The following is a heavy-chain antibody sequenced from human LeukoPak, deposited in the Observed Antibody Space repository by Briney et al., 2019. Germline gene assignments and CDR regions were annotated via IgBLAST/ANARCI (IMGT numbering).Heavy chain of an antibody. CDR3: ARSDYGDYPNWFDP. Sequence: ASVKVSCKASGYTFTGYYMHWVRQAPGQGLEWMGWINPNSGGTNYAQKFQGWVTMTRDTSISTAYMEPSRLRSDDTAVYYCARSDYGDYPNWFDPWGQGTLVTVSS. J-gene: IGHJ5*02. D-gene: IGHD4-17*01. CDR1: GYTFTGYY. V-gene: IGHV1-2*04. CDR2: INPNSGGT.